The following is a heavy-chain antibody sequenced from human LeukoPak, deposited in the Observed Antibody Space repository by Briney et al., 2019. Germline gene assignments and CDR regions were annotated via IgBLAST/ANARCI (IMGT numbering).Heavy chain of an antibody. CDR2: IHHSGST. J-gene: IGHJ5*02. V-gene: IGHV4-30-4*01. Sequence: SQTLSLTCTVSGGSISSDDYYWTWICQPPGKGLEWIGYIHHSGSTYYNPSLKSRLTLSVDTSKNHFSLNLNSVTAADTAVYYCARDGIVSQGNWLDPWGPGTLATVSS. CDR1: GGSISSDDYY. D-gene: IGHD3-22*01. CDR3: ARDGIVSQGNWLDP.